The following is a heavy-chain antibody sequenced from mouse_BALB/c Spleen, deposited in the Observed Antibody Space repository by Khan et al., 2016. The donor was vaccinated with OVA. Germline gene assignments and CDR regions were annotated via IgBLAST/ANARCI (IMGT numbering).Heavy chain of an antibody. CDR1: GFTFSDYG. J-gene: IGHJ4*01. CDR3: ARSWAMDY. V-gene: IGHV5-15*02. Sequence: EVELVESGGGLVQPGGSRKLSCAASGFTFSDYGLAWVRQAPGKGPEWVAFISSLAYSIYYADTVTGRFPISRENAKNTLYLEMGSLRSEDTAMYYCARSWAMDYWGQGTSVTVSS. CDR2: ISSLAYSI.